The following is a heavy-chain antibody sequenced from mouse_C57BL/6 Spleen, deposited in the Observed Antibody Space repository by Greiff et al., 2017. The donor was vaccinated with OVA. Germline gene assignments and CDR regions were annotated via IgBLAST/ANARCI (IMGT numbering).Heavy chain of an antibody. CDR3: AREGAGTRYFDY. D-gene: IGHD4-1*01. V-gene: IGHV1-69*01. CDR1: GYTFTSYW. J-gene: IGHJ2*01. Sequence: VKLQQPGAELVMPGASVKLSCKASGYTFTSYWMHWVKQRPGQGLEWIGEIDPSDSYTNYNQKFKGKSTLTVDKSSSTAYMQLSSLTSEDSAVYYCAREGAGTRYFDYWGQGTTLTVSS. CDR2: IDPSDSYT.